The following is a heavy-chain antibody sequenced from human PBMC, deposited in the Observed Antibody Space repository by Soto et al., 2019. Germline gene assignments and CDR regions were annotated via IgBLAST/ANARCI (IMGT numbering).Heavy chain of an antibody. V-gene: IGHV4-61*01. CDR1: GGYDSRGSYY. Sequence: PSVTLPLTCSVSGGYDSRGSYYWSCIRQPPGKGLELIGYIYYSGSTNYNPSLKSRVTLSVDTSKNQFSLKLSSVTAADTAVYYCARGIVLMVYAIGMDSWCDPSGQGTLVTVS. CDR3: ARGIVLMVYAIGMDSWCDP. CDR2: IYYSGST. D-gene: IGHD2-8*01. J-gene: IGHJ5*02.